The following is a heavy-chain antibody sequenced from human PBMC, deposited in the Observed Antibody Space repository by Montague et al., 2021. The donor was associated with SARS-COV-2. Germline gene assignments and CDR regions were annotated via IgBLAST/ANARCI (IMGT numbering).Heavy chain of an antibody. J-gene: IGHJ3*02. CDR1: GDSINNSRYY. CDR3: ARLESTQGVIIRGAFHI. Sequence: SETLSLTCSVSGDSINNSRYYWGWIRQPPGKGLEWIGTIYYSGSAYYNPSLKSRVTISVDTSKDQFSLKLNSVTATDTAVYYCARLESTQGVIIRGAFHIWGQGTRVTVSA. V-gene: IGHV4-39*01. D-gene: IGHD3-10*01. CDR2: IYYSGSA.